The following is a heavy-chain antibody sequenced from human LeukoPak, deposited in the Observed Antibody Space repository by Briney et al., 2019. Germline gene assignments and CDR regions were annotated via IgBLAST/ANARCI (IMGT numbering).Heavy chain of an antibody. CDR1: GGSISSYY. CDR3: ARYSSSWSLFDY. J-gene: IGHJ4*02. CDR2: IYYSGST. Sequence: SETLSLTCTVSGGSISSYYWSWIRQPPGKGLEWIGYIYYSGSTNYNPSLKSRVTISVDTSKYQFSLKLSSVTAADTAVYYCARYSSSWSLFDYWGQGTLVTVSS. D-gene: IGHD6-13*01. V-gene: IGHV4-59*01.